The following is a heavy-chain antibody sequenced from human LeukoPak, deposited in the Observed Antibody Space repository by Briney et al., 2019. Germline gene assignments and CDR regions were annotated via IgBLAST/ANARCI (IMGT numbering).Heavy chain of an antibody. CDR3: TRDSSYYYDSSGSDYFDY. V-gene: IGHV3-49*03. CDR2: IRSKAYGGTT. D-gene: IGHD3-22*01. J-gene: IGHJ4*02. CDR1: GFTFGDYA. Sequence: PGRSLRLSCTASGFTFGDYAMSWFRQAPGKGLEWVGFIRSKAYGGTTEYAASVKGRLTISRDDSKSIAYLQMNSLKTEDTAVYYCTRDSSYYYDSSGSDYFDYWGQGTLVTVSS.